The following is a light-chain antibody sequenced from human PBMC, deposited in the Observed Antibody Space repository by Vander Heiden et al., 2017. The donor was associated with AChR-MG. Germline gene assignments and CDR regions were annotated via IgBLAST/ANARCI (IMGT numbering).Light chain of an antibody. CDR1: QDIGTN. Sequence: EIVLKQSQSTLSVPPGEGATLSCRASQDIGTNLAWYRQKAGQPPRLLIYGASNRATVTPARVSGSGSGTEFTLIISSLQSEDFAVYYCQQYHKWPITFGQGTRLEIK. CDR3: QQYHKWPIT. CDR2: GAS. J-gene: IGKJ5*01. V-gene: IGKV3-15*01.